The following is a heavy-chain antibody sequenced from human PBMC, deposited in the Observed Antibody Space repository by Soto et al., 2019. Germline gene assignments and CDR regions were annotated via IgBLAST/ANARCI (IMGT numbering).Heavy chain of an antibody. Sequence: QVQLQESGPGLVKPSGTLSLTCAVASGSISSSNWWRWVRQPPVQGLERIGEISHSGSTNYNPSLRSRVTISVDRSKNPFSLKLSSVTAADTAVYYCARCPHGYGSGGSCSKRRNACEIWGQWTMVTVAS. V-gene: IGHV4-4*02. J-gene: IGHJ3*02. CDR1: SGSISSSNW. D-gene: IGHD2-15*01. CDR2: ISHSGST. CDR3: ARCPHGYGSGGSCSKRRNACEI.